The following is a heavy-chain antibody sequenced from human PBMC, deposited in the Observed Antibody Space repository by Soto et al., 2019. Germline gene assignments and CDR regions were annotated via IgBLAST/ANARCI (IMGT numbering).Heavy chain of an antibody. Sequence: KPSETLSLTCTVSGGSISSYYLSWIRQPPGKGLEWIGHIYYSGSNDYNPSLKSRVTISVDTSKNQFSLKLTSVTAADTAVYYCARQGPASILNSRFDPWGQGTLVTVS. J-gene: IGHJ5*02. CDR3: ARQGPASILNSRFDP. CDR2: IYYSGSN. D-gene: IGHD2-2*01. V-gene: IGHV4-59*01. CDR1: GGSISSYY.